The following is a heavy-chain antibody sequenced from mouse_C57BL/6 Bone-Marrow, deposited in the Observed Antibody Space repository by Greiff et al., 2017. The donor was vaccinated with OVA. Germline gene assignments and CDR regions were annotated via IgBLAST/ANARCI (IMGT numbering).Heavy chain of an antibody. CDR2: IDPSDSYT. Sequence: QVQLQQPGAELVMPGASVKLSCKASGYTFTSYWMHWVKQRPGQGLEWIGEIDPSDSYTNYNQKFKGKSTLTVDKSSSTAYMQLRSLTSEDSAVYYCAREGIYYGYDYAMDYWGQGTSVTVSS. CDR3: AREGIYYGYDYAMDY. D-gene: IGHD2-2*01. V-gene: IGHV1-69*01. CDR1: GYTFTSYW. J-gene: IGHJ4*01.